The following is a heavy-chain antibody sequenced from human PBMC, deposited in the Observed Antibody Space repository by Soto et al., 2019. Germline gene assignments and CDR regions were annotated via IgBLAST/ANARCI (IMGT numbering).Heavy chain of an antibody. D-gene: IGHD2-15*01. J-gene: IGHJ4*02. CDR1: GFTFSSYA. CDR2: ISGSGGST. CDR3: ANGGVAAGPFDY. V-gene: IGHV3-23*01. Sequence: GGSLRLSCAASGFTFSSYAMSWVRQAPGKGLEWVSAISGSGGSTYYADSVKGRFTISRDNSRNTLYLQMNSLRAEDTAVYYCANGGVAAGPFDYWGQGTLVTVSS.